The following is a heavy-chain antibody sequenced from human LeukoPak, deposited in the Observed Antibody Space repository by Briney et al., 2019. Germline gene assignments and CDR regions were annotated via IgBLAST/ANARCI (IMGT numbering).Heavy chain of an antibody. CDR3: AREPRTGQQLDYFDY. Sequence: GGSLRLSCAASGFTFSSYWMSWVRQAPGKGLEWVANIKQDGSEKYYVDSVKGRFTISGDNAKNSLYLQMNSLRAEDTAVYYCAREPRTGQQLDYFDYWGQGTLVTVSS. D-gene: IGHD6-13*01. J-gene: IGHJ4*02. CDR2: IKQDGSEK. CDR1: GFTFSSYW. V-gene: IGHV3-7*01.